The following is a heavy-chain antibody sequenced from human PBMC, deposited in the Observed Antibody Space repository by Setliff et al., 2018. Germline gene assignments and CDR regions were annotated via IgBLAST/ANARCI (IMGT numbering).Heavy chain of an antibody. Sequence: GASVKVSCKASGYTFTSYYMHWVRQAPGQGLEWMGIINPSGGSTSYAQKFQDRVTMTRDTSTSTVYMELSSLRSGDTAMYYCARELLFGGVIFGYWGQGTLVTVSS. CDR3: ARELLFGGVIFGY. CDR2: INPSGGST. D-gene: IGHD3-3*01. V-gene: IGHV1-46*01. CDR1: GYTFTSYY. J-gene: IGHJ4*02.